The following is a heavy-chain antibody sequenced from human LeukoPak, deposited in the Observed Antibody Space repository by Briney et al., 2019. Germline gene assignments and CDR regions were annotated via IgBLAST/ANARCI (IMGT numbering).Heavy chain of an antibody. CDR1: GYTFTGYY. Sequence: ASVKVSCKASGYTFTGYYMNWVRQAPGQGLEWMGWINPNGGGTNYAQKFRGRVTMTRDTSISTAYMDLSRLRSDDTAVYYCARGTSIVGATDCWGQGTLVTVSS. V-gene: IGHV1-2*02. CDR2: INPNGGGT. D-gene: IGHD1-26*01. CDR3: ARGTSIVGATDC. J-gene: IGHJ4*02.